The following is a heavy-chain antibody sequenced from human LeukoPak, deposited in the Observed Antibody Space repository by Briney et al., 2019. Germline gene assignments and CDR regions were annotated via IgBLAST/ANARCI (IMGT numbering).Heavy chain of an antibody. CDR1: GGSIRGYY. D-gene: IGHD2-21*01. V-gene: IGHV4-59*01. J-gene: IGHJ6*01. CDR2: IFYSGST. CDR3: ARDYHMSV. Sequence: SETLSLPCTVSGGSIRGYYWSWVRQPTGKGLEWIGYIFYSGSTNYKPSLKSRVSISGDTSKIQFSLKLTSVAAADTAVYYCARDYHMSVWGKGTSVTVS.